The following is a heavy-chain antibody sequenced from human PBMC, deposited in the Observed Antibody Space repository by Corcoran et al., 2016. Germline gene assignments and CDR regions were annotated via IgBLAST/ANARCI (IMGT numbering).Heavy chain of an antibody. Sequence: EVQLVESGGGLVHPGGCLRLSCAASGFTFSSYSMNWVRQAPGRGLDWVSYISSSSSTIYYADSVKGRFTISRDNAKHSLYLPMNSLRAEDTAVYYCARARGSYSSDYWGQGTLVTASS. CDR2: ISSSSSTI. V-gene: IGHV3-48*04. CDR3: ARARGSYSSDY. J-gene: IGHJ4*02. D-gene: IGHD1-26*01. CDR1: GFTFSSYS.